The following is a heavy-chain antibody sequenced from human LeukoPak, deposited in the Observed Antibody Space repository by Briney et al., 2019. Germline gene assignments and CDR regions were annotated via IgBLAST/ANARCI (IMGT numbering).Heavy chain of an antibody. CDR1: GFTFSSYG. J-gene: IGHJ4*02. V-gene: IGHV3-23*01. CDR2: ISGGGGST. D-gene: IGHD3-22*01. CDR3: AKTPYYDSSGYADY. Sequence: PGGSLRLSCAASGFTFSSYGMSWVRQAPGKGLEWVSDISGGGGSTYYADSVKGRFTISRDNSKNTLYLQMNSLRAEDTAVYYCAKTPYYDSSGYADYWGLGTLVTVSS.